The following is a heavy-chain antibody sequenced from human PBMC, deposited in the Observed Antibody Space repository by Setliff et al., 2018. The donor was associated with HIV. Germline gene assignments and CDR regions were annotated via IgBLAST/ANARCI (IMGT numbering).Heavy chain of an antibody. Sequence: GGSLRLSCTTSGFTFGDCAMSWVRQAPGKGLEWVSSISSRSTSIYYADSVKGRFTISRDNAKNSLYLQMNSLRAEDTALYYCAKLVVGFSGTSAYMDVWGKGTTVTVSS. CDR2: ISSRSTSI. D-gene: IGHD1-26*01. J-gene: IGHJ6*03. V-gene: IGHV3-21*04. CDR3: AKLVVGFSGTSAYMDV. CDR1: GFTFGDCA.